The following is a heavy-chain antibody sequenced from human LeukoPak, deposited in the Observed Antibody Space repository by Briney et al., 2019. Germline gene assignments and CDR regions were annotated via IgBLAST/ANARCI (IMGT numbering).Heavy chain of an antibody. CDR2: ISGSGGST. D-gene: IGHD3-22*01. V-gene: IGHV3-23*01. CDR3: AKVGGYDSSGYYYSFDY. J-gene: IGHJ4*02. Sequence: GGSLRLSCAASGFTFSSYGMSWVRQAPGKGLEGVSAISGSGGSTYYADSVKGRFTISRDNSKNTLYLQMNSLRAEDTAVYYCAKVGGYDSSGYYYSFDYWGQGTLVTVSS. CDR1: GFTFSSYG.